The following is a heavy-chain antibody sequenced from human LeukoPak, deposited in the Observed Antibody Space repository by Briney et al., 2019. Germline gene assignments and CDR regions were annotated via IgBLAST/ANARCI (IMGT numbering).Heavy chain of an antibody. CDR2: ISPNSGGS. CDR1: GYTFTSYY. J-gene: IGHJ4*02. CDR3: ARGPRYGESGYDLGPY. D-gene: IGHD5-12*01. Sequence: ASVNVSCKASGYTFTSYYIHWMRQAPGQGLEWVGWISPNSGGSHYARRFQGRVTMTSDTSINTGYMELTSLTTDDTAVYYCARGPRYGESGYDLGPYWGQGTLVTVSS. V-gene: IGHV1-2*02.